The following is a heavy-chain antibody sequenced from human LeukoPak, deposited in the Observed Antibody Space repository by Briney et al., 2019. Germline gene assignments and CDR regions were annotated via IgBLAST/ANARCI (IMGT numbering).Heavy chain of an antibody. J-gene: IGHJ6*02. D-gene: IGHD2-8*02. V-gene: IGHV3-11*01. CDR1: GFTFSDYN. CDR3: ARSIGFTGGGVDV. CDR2: ITNGGSTI. Sequence: PGGSLRLSCAASGFTFSDYNMNWVPRAPGKGLEWVSYITNGGSTIHHQDCVKGGFTISRDNAKKTLYLQMNSLRAEDTAVYYCARSIGFTGGGVDVWGQGTTVTVSS.